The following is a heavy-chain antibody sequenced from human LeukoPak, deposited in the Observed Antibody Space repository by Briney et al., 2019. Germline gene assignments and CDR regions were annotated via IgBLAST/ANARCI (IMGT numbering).Heavy chain of an antibody. V-gene: IGHV4-59*08. CDR2: IYYSGST. CDR1: GGSISSYY. D-gene: IGHD5-12*01. J-gene: IGHJ4*02. Sequence: PSETLSLTCTVSGGSISSYYWSWIRQSPGKGLEWIGFIYYSGSTNYNPSLKSRVTISVDTSNNQFSLKLSSVTAADTAVYYCARRRGYINFDYWGQGTLVTVSS. CDR3: ARRRGYINFDY.